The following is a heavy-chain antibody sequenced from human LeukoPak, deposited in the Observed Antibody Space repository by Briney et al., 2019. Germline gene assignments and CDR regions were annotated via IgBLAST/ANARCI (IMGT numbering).Heavy chain of an antibody. CDR3: AKDSKRWKTYYYASGSYYFDH. D-gene: IGHD3-10*01. V-gene: IGHV3-30*02. CDR1: GFTFSSYG. J-gene: IGHJ4*02. CDR2: IRYDGSNK. Sequence: PGGTLRLSCAASGFTFSSYGMSWVRQAPGKGLEWVAFIRYDGSNKYYADSVKGRFTMSRDNSKNTLYLQMNSLRAEDTAVYYCAKDSKRWKTYYYASGSYYFDHWGQGTLVTVSS.